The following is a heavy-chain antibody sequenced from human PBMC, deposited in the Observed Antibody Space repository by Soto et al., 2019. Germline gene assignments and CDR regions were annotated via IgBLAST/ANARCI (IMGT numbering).Heavy chain of an antibody. D-gene: IGHD3-22*01. Sequence: QVQLVESGGGVVQPGRSLRLSCVASGFTFSSYGMHWVRQAPGRGLEWVAVIWYDGSNKNYADSVKGRFIISRDISKNTLYLQMDSLRGEDTAVYYCARAPSSAWDTDYWGQGTLVTVSS. J-gene: IGHJ4*02. CDR1: GFTFSSYG. CDR2: IWYDGSNK. CDR3: ARAPSSAWDTDY. V-gene: IGHV3-33*01.